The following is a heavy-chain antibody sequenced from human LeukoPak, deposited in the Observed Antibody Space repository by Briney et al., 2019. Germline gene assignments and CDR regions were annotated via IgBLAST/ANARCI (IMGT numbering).Heavy chain of an antibody. J-gene: IGHJ4*02. V-gene: IGHV4-4*09. D-gene: IGHD4-23*01. CDR1: GGSISPSY. CDR2: ISTSGST. CDR3: ARKAAGNSGPFDF. Sequence: SETLSLTCTVSGGSISPSYWSWIRQPPGKGLECIGYISTSGSTTYNPSLKSRVTMSIDTSKNQVSLKLSSVTAADTAVYYCARKAAGNSGPFDFWGQGTLVTVSS.